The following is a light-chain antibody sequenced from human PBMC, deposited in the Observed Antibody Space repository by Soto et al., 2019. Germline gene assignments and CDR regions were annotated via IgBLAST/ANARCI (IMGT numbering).Light chain of an antibody. CDR3: QQYNNWLKWT. V-gene: IGKV3-15*01. Sequence: EIVITQSPATLSVSPGERATLSCMASQSISSNLAWYQQKPGQGPRLLIYDASTRATGIPARFSGSGSGTDFTLTISSLQSEDFAVYYCQQYNNWLKWTFGQGTKVDI. CDR2: DAS. CDR1: QSISSN. J-gene: IGKJ1*01.